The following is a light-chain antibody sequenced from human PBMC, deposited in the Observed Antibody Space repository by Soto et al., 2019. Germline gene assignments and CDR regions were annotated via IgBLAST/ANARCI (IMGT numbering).Light chain of an antibody. CDR2: GAS. J-gene: IGKJ2*01. Sequence: EIVMTQSPATLSVSPGERATLSCRASQSVSSNLSWYHHKPGQAPRLLVYGASTRASGIPDRCSGSGSGTEFTLSISSLQSEDFAVYYCQQYNNWPPYTFGQGTKVDIK. CDR1: QSVSSN. CDR3: QQYNNWPPYT. V-gene: IGKV3-15*01.